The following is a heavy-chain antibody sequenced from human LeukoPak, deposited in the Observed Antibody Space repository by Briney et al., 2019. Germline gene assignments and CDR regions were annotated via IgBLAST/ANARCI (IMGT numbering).Heavy chain of an antibody. D-gene: IGHD2-15*01. J-gene: IGHJ2*01. V-gene: IGHV4-34*01. CDR3: AGLGYCSGGSCYSGYWYFDL. Sequence: PSETLSFTCAVYGGSFSGYYWSWIRQPPGKGLEWIGEINHSGSTNYNPSLKSRVTISVDTSKNQFSLKLSSVTAADTAVYYCAGLGYCSGGSCYSGYWYFDLWGRGTLVTVSS. CDR2: INHSGST. CDR1: GGSFSGYY.